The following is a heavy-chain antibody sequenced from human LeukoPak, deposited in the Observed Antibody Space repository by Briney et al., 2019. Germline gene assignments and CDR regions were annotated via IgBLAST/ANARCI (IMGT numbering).Heavy chain of an antibody. CDR3: ARRPGEYGGNDFDY. D-gene: IGHD4/OR15-4a*01. CDR1: GGSISGSSYN. Sequence: SETLSLTCTVSGGSISGSSYNCVWIRQPPGKGLEWIGTIYYSGSTHYNPSLKSRVTMSIDTSKNQFSLRLSSVTAADTAVYYCARRPGEYGGNDFDYWGQGTLVTVSS. J-gene: IGHJ4*02. V-gene: IGHV4-39*01. CDR2: IYYSGST.